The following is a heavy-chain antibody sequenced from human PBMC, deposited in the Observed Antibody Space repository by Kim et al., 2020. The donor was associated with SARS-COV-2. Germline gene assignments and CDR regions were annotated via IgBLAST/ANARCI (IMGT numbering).Heavy chain of an antibody. D-gene: IGHD6-19*01. J-gene: IGHJ4*02. CDR3: ASGPSGWTEFFEY. Sequence: YAGSVSGRFTISRDDSKSTADLVMDSLRSEDTAVYYCASGPSGWTEFFEYWGQGILVTVSS. V-gene: IGHV3-73*01.